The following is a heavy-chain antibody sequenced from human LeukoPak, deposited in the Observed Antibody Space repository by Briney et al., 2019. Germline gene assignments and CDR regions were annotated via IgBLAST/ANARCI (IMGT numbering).Heavy chain of an antibody. Sequence: GGCLSLSCAPSVFTSSSYAMSWVRQGPGRGLGWVSANSGSGGSTYSTDSVRGRFTISRNNSRKTLHLQMNSLSAEDTAVYYCAMNPGYRSNYWGQGTLVTVSS. CDR1: VFTSSSYA. J-gene: IGHJ4*02. V-gene: IGHV3-23*01. D-gene: IGHD6-19*01. CDR2: NSGSGGST. CDR3: AMNPGYRSNY.